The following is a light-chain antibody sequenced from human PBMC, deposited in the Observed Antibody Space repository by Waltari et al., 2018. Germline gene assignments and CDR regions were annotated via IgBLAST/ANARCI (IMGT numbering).Light chain of an antibody. CDR3: QVFDASSDVL. CDR1: NIGGKS. Sequence: SYMVTQPPSVSVAPGQTATISCAGNNIGGKSVHWYQLRPGQAPVLVVHDDSDRPSGIPERFSGSNSGNAATLTISRVEAGDEADYHCQVFDASSDVLFGGGTKLTVL. V-gene: IGLV3-21*02. CDR2: DDS. J-gene: IGLJ2*01.